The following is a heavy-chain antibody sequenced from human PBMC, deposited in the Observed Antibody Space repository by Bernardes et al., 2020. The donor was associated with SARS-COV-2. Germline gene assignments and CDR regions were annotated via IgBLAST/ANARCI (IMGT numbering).Heavy chain of an antibody. D-gene: IGHD3-3*02. CDR1: GFTVAYTS. V-gene: IGHV3-15*05. J-gene: IGHJ4*01. Sequence: GSLRLSCAGSGFTVAYTSMIWVRQAPGKGLEWVGRLKSKADGGTADYAAPVEGRFTISRDESRNTLYLQMNSLTIEDTATYYCAALDRWGQGTLVTVSS. CDR3: AALDR. CDR2: LKSKADGGTA.